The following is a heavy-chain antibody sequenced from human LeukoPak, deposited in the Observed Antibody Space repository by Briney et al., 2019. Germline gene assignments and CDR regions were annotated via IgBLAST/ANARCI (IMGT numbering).Heavy chain of an antibody. Sequence: SETLSLTCTVSVGSISGDYWSWIRQPPGKGLEWVGYIYYTGTTNYNPSLKSRVTISVDTSKNQFSLKLTSVTAADTAVYYCARLQGGSTAIFDYWGQGTLVSVSS. CDR1: VGSISGDY. D-gene: IGHD2-15*01. V-gene: IGHV4-59*01. J-gene: IGHJ4*02. CDR3: ARLQGGSTAIFDY. CDR2: IYYTGTT.